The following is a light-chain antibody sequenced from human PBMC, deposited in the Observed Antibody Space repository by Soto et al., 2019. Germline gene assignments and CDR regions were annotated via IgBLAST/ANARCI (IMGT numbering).Light chain of an antibody. J-gene: IGKJ5*01. Sequence: IVLTQSPATLSLSPGERATLSCRASQSVSSYLAWYQQKPGQAPRLLIYDASNRATGIPARFSGSGSGTDFTLTISNLEPEDFAVYYCQQRSNWPSITFGQGTRLEIK. CDR1: QSVSSY. CDR2: DAS. V-gene: IGKV3-11*01. CDR3: QQRSNWPSIT.